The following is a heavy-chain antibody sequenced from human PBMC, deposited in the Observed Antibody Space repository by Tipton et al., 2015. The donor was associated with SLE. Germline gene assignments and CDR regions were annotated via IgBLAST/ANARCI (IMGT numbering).Heavy chain of an antibody. Sequence: TLSLTCTVSGGSISSHYWSWIRQPPGKGLEWIGYIYYGGITYYNPSLKSRVTISVDTSKNQFSLKLSFVTVADTAVYFCARLTTGVDSFDYWGQGTLVTVSS. J-gene: IGHJ4*02. CDR1: GGSISSHY. CDR3: ARLTTGVDSFDY. D-gene: IGHD4-23*01. V-gene: IGHV4-59*04. CDR2: IYYGGIT.